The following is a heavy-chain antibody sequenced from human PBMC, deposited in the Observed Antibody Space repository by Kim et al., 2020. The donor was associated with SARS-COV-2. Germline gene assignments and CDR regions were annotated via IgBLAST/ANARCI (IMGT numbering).Heavy chain of an antibody. J-gene: IGHJ6*03. V-gene: IGHV3-23*01. D-gene: IGHD2-21*02. CDR3: AKDPAVTNYYYYYYMDV. CDR2: TSGSGGST. CDR1: GFTFSSYA. Sequence: GGSLRLSCAASGFTFSSYAMSWVRQAPGKGLEWVSATSGSGGSTYYADSVKGRFTISRDNSKNTLYLQMNSLRAEDTAVYYCAKDPAVTNYYYYYYMDVWGKGTTVTVSS.